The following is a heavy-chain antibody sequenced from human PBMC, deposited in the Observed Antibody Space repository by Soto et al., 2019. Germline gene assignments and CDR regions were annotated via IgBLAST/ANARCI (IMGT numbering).Heavy chain of an antibody. CDR1: GFTFSSYW. V-gene: IGHV3-74*01. J-gene: IGHJ6*02. Sequence: GGSLRLSCAASGFTFSSYWMHWVRQAPGKGLVWVSRINSDGSSTSYADSVKGRFTISRDNAKNSLYLQMNSLRAEDTAVYYCARLNGYYYGMDVWGQGTTVTVSS. CDR3: ARLNGYYYGMDV. D-gene: IGHD2-8*01. CDR2: INSDGSST.